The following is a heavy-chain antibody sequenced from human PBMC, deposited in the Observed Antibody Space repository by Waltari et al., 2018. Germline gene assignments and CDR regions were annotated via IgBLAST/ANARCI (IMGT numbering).Heavy chain of an antibody. J-gene: IGHJ5*02. D-gene: IGHD2-8*01. CDR1: GFTFSSYS. Sequence: EVQLVESGGGLVQPGGSLRLSCAASGFTFSSYSMNWVRQAPGKGLEWVSYIRSSSSTIYNADSVKVRFTSSRDNAKNSLYLQMNSLRAEDTAVYYCARAGYCTNGVCPQRGFDPWGQGTLVTVSS. V-gene: IGHV3-48*01. CDR2: IRSSSSTI. CDR3: ARAGYCTNGVCPQRGFDP.